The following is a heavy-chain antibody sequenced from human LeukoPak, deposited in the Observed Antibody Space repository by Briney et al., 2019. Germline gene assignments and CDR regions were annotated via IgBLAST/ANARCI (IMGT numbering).Heavy chain of an antibody. CDR2: ISSSSYT. Sequence: GGSLRLSRAASGFTFSDHYMSWIRQAPGKGLEWVSYISSSSYTVYADSVKGRFTISRDNAKSSLYLQMNSLRAEDTAVYYCARDIGMVRGVIITNHFDYWGQGTPVTVSS. D-gene: IGHD3-10*01. CDR3: ARDIGMVRGVIITNHFDY. CDR1: GFTFSDHY. V-gene: IGHV3-11*06. J-gene: IGHJ4*02.